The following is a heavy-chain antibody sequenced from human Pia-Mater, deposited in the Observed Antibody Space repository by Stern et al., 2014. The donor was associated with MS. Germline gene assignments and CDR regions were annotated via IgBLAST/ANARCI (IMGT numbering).Heavy chain of an antibody. Sequence: QVQLLQPGAEVKKPGASVKVSCKASGYAFTTYGISWVRQAPGQGLEWMGWINTHNGTTIYGQKFQGRVTMTTDTSTSTVYMELRSLRSDDTAVYYGATSYCSLDNCPARHDDWLDPWGQGTLVTVSS. CDR2: INTHNGTT. J-gene: IGHJ5*02. CDR1: GYAFTTYG. D-gene: IGHD6-19*01. V-gene: IGHV1-18*01. CDR3: ATSYCSLDNCPARHDDWLDP.